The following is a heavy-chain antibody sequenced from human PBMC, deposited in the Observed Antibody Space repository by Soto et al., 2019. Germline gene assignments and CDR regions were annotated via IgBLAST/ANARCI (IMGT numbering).Heavy chain of an antibody. CDR3: AKENRNGLSDAFDN. Sequence: PGGSLRLSCAASGFTFSSYYMSWVRQAPGKGLEWVSAISCNGGSTYYADFVKGRSTISRATSKHTLFLQMYILGAEAAAVYCCAKENRNGLSDAFDNWGQGTMVTVSS. D-gene: IGHD2-8*01. J-gene: IGHJ3*02. CDR1: GFTFSSYY. V-gene: IGHV3-23*01. CDR2: ISCNGGST.